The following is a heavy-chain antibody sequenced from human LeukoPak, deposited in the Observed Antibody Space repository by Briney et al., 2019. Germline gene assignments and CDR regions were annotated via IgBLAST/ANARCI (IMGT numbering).Heavy chain of an antibody. V-gene: IGHV3-53*05. Sequence: GGSLRLSCEISGFSVSVNYINWVRQAPGKGLEWVSVIHTDGTKYYGDSVKGRFIISRDNSKNTLHLQMNSLRAEDTAVYYRAKDYYDNSGYDYWGQGTLVTVSS. CDR3: AKDYYDNSGYDY. CDR1: GFSVSVNY. CDR2: IHTDGTK. D-gene: IGHD3-22*01. J-gene: IGHJ4*02.